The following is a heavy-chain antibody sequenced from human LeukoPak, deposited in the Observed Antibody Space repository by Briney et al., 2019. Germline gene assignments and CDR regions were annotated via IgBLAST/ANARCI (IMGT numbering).Heavy chain of an antibody. CDR2: IYYSGST. CDR3: ARDRGAVGYDAFDI. J-gene: IGHJ3*02. Sequence: SETLSLTCTVSGVSISSSSYYWGWIRQPPGKGLEWIGSIYYSGSTYYNPSLKSRVTISVDTSKNQFSLKLSSVTAADTAVYYCARDRGAVGYDAFDIWGQGTMVTVSS. D-gene: IGHD3-10*01. V-gene: IGHV4-39*07. CDR1: GVSISSSSYY.